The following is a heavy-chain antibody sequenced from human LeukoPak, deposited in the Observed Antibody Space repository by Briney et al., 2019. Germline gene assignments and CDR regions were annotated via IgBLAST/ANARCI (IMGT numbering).Heavy chain of an antibody. D-gene: IGHD5-12*01. Sequence: GGSLRLSCAASGFTFSSYSMNWVRQAPGKGLEWVSSISSSSSYIYYADSVKGRFTISRDNAKNSLYLQMNSLRAEDTAVYYCARALNLRYSGYEWGQGTLVTVSS. CDR2: ISSSSSYI. CDR1: GFTFSSYS. CDR3: ARALNLRYSGYE. V-gene: IGHV3-21*01. J-gene: IGHJ4*02.